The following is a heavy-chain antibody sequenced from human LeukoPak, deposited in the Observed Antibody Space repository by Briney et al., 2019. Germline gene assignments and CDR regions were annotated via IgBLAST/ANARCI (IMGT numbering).Heavy chain of an antibody. J-gene: IGHJ3*02. CDR1: GFTFSSYW. CDR2: INSDGSST. D-gene: IGHD6-13*01. V-gene: IGHV3-74*01. Sequence: GGSLRLSCAASGFTFSSYWMHWVREAPGKGLVWVSRINSDGSSTSYADSVKGRFTISRDNAKNTLYLQMNSLRAEDTAVYYCARGSLAAASAAFDIWGQGTMVTVSS. CDR3: ARGSLAAASAAFDI.